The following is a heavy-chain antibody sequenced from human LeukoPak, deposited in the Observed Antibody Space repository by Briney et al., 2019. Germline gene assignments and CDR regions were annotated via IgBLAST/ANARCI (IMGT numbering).Heavy chain of an antibody. J-gene: IGHJ4*02. CDR1: GDSISSGPYY. V-gene: IGHV4-39*01. CDR2: IYYGENT. Sequence: PSETLSLTCTVSGDSISSGPYYWGWIRQPPGKGLEWISNIYYGENTYYNPSLKSRVTISIDTSNNQFYLKLSSLTAADTAVYYCARRDDSSGYHKIFEYWGQGTLVTVSS. D-gene: IGHD3-22*01. CDR3: ARRDDSSGYHKIFEY.